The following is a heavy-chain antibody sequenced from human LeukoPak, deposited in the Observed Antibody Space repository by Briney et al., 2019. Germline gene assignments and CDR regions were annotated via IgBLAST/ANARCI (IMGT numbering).Heavy chain of an antibody. CDR3: ALGATPPPDY. CDR2: INHSGST. D-gene: IGHD1-26*01. V-gene: IGHV4-34*01. Sequence: SETLSLTCAVYGGSFSGYYWSWIRQPPGKGLEWIGEINHSGSTNYNPSLKSRVTISVDTSKNQFYLKLSSVTAADTAVYYCALGATPPPDYWGQGTLVTVSS. J-gene: IGHJ4*02. CDR1: GGSFSGYY.